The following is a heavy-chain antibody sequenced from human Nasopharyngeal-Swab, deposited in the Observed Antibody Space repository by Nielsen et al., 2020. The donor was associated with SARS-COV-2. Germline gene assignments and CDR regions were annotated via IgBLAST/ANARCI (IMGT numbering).Heavy chain of an antibody. V-gene: IGHV3-23*01. CDR3: AKDLTGYYAPLDQ. CDR2: VNGNGADT. J-gene: IGHJ4*02. D-gene: IGHD3-9*01. CDR1: GFTFSSYA. Sequence: GGSLRLSCAASGFTFSSYAMNWVRQTPGKGLEWVSAVNGNGADTYYADSVKGRFTISRDNFKNTIYLHMNSLRAEDTAVYYCAKDLTGYYAPLDQWGQGTLVTVSS.